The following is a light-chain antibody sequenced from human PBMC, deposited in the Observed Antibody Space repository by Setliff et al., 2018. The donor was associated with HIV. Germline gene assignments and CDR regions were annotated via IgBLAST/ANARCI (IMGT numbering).Light chain of an antibody. J-gene: IGLJ1*01. CDR2: EVR. Sequence: QSALTQPASVSGSPGQSITISCTGTSSDVGGYNYVSWYQQHPGKAPKLIIYEVRNRPSGVSNRFSGSKSGNTASLTIPGLQAEDEADYYCSSYAITNTLPFGTGTKGTVL. CDR1: SSDVGGYNY. CDR3: SSYAITNTLP. V-gene: IGLV2-14*01.